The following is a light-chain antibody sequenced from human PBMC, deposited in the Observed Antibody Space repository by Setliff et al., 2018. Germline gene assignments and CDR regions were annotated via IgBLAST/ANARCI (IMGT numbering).Light chain of an antibody. CDR1: SSDVSSYDL. J-gene: IGLJ1*01. CDR3: NAYASDTTYV. V-gene: IGLV2-14*03. CDR2: GVS. Sequence: QSVLTQPASVSGSPGQSITISCSGTSSDVSSYDLVSWYQQHPGKAPKLIIYGVSDRPSGVSSRFSGSKSGNTAYLTISGLQTEDEAEYYCNAYASDTTYVFGSGTKV.